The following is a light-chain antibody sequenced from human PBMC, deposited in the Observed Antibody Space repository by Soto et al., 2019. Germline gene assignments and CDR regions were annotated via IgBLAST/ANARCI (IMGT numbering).Light chain of an antibody. J-gene: IGLJ3*02. CDR2: EGS. CDR3: CSYAGSSTGWV. Sequence: QSALTQPASVSGSPGQSITISCTGTSSDVGSYNLVSWYQQHPGKAHKLMIYEGSKRPSGVSNRFSGSKSGNTASLTISGLQAEDEADYYCCSYAGSSTGWVFGGRTKVTVL. CDR1: SSDVGSYNL. V-gene: IGLV2-23*01.